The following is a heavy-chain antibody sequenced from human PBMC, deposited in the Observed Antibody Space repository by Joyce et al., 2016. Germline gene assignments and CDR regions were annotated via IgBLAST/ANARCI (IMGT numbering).Heavy chain of an antibody. J-gene: IGHJ5*02. CDR3: ARALWGTNHYDR. V-gene: IGHV1-69*01. D-gene: IGHD2-8*01. Sequence: VQLVQSGAEVKKPGSSVTVSCKTSGGTFNNYAFTWVRQAPGQGLEWMGVIIPIFRTVKYAQELQGRVTITADESTSSAYLELNSLRSEDTAVYYCARALWGTNHYDRWGQGTQVTVSS. CDR2: IIPIFRTV. CDR1: GGTFNNYA.